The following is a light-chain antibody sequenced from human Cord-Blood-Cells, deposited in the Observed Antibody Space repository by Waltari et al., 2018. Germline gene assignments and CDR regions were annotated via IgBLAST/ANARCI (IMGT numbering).Light chain of an antibody. J-gene: IGLJ1*01. CDR1: SIDVGGYNY. V-gene: IGLV2-14*01. CDR3: SSYTSSSTYV. CDR2: DVS. Sequence: QSALTQPASVSGSPGQSITISCTGTSIDVGGYNYLSWYQPHPGTAPKLIIYDVSKRPSGVSNRFSGSKSGNTASLTISGLQAEDEADYYCSSYTSSSTYVFGTGTKVTVL.